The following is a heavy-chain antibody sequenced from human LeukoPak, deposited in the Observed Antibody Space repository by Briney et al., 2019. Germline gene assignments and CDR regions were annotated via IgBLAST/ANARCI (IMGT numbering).Heavy chain of an antibody. Sequence: GGSLRLSCAVSGFTFSWYSMNWVRQAPGKGLEWLSYITRSSSTIYYADSVKGRFTISRDNAKNSLYLQMNSLRVDDTAVYYCATADRGAFDIWGQGTMVIISS. V-gene: IGHV3-48*01. CDR3: ATADRGAFDI. J-gene: IGHJ3*02. CDR1: GFTFSWYS. CDR2: ITRSSSTI.